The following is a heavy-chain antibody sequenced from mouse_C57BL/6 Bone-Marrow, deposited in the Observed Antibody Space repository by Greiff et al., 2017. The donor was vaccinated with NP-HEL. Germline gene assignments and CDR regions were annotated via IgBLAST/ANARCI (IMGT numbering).Heavy chain of an antibody. CDR2: IDPENGDT. CDR1: GFNIKDDY. V-gene: IGHV14-4*01. Sequence: VQLKQSGAELVRPGASVKLSCTASGFNIKDDYMHWVKQRPEQGLEWIGWIDPENGDTEYASKFQGKATITADTSSNTAYLQLSSLTSEDTAVYYCTTRIPITTVVATGYFDDWGQGTTLTVSS. CDR3: TTRIPITTVVATGYFDD. D-gene: IGHD1-1*01. J-gene: IGHJ2*01.